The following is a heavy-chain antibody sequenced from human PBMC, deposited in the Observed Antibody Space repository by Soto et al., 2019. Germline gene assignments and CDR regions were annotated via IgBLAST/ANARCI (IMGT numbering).Heavy chain of an antibody. Sequence: QVQLQQWGAGLLKPSETLSLTCAVYGGSFSAYDWTWIRQPPGTGLEWIGEINHSGSTNYNPSLKRXVTISVDTSKNQFSLKLTSVTAADTAVYYCARDKITGLFDYWGQGTLVTVSS. CDR2: INHSGST. V-gene: IGHV4-34*01. D-gene: IGHD2-8*02. CDR3: ARDKITGLFDY. CDR1: GGSFSAYD. J-gene: IGHJ4*02.